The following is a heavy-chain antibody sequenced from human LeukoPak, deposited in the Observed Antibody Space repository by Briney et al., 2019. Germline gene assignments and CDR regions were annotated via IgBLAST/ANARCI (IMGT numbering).Heavy chain of an antibody. V-gene: IGHV3-30*02. CDR2: IRYDGSDK. Sequence: GGSLRLSCAASGFTFGGSGMHWVRQAPGKGLEWVAFIRYDGSDKHYADSVKGRFTVSRDNSKNTLYLQMNSLRAEDTAVYYCAKFRKPMALLDAFDIWGQGTMVTVSS. D-gene: IGHD1-14*01. CDR1: GFTFGGSG. CDR3: AKFRKPMALLDAFDI. J-gene: IGHJ3*02.